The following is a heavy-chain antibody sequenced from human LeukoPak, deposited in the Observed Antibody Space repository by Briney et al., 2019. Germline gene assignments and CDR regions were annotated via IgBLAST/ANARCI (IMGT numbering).Heavy chain of an antibody. J-gene: IGHJ4*02. CDR3: ARDLRGYYDSSGYREYYFDY. V-gene: IGHV1-69*05. CDR1: GGTFSSYA. D-gene: IGHD3-22*01. Sequence: ASVKVSCKASGGTFSSYAISWVRQAPGQGLEWMGGIIPIFGTANYAQKFQGRVTITTDESASTAYMELSSLRSEDTAVYYCARDLRGYYDSSGYREYYFDYWGQGTLVTVSS. CDR2: IIPIFGTA.